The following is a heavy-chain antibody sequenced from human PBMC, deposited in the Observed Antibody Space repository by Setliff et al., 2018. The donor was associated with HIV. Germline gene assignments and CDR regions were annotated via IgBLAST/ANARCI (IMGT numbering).Heavy chain of an antibody. Sequence: PSETLSLTCTVSGDSISSHYWNWIRQPPGKALEWIGYIYYSGSANYNPSFKSRVTISVGRSKRQFSLNLSSVTAADTAIYYCTRGPEGVAGGDYWGQGILVTVSS. D-gene: IGHD3-3*01. J-gene: IGHJ4*02. V-gene: IGHV4-59*11. CDR2: IYYSGSA. CDR3: TRGPEGVAGGDY. CDR1: GDSISSHY.